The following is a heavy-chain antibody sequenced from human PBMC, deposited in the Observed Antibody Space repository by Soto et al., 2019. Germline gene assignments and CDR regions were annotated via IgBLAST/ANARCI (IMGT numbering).Heavy chain of an antibody. D-gene: IGHD3-9*01. V-gene: IGHV1-18*01. J-gene: IGHJ4*02. Sequence: ASVKVSCKASGYTFTSYGISWVRQAPGQGLEWMGWISAYNGDTNYAQKLQGRVTMTTDTSTSTAYMELRSLRSDDTAVYYCARDGDYDILTGYYTPCAYWGQGTLVTVSS. CDR2: ISAYNGDT. CDR3: ARDGDYDILTGYYTPCAY. CDR1: GYTFTSYG.